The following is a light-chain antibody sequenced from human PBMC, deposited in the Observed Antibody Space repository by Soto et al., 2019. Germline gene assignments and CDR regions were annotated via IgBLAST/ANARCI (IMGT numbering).Light chain of an antibody. J-gene: IGKJ1*01. CDR1: QSSGSNY. CDR2: GAS. CDR3: QQYGSSPRT. Sequence: EIVLTQSPGTLSLSPGERATLSCKTSQSSGSNYLAWYQQKRGQAPRXVIYGASKRATGIPDRFSGSGAGTEFTLTISRLEPEDFEVDCCQQYGSSPRTFGQGTKVDIK. V-gene: IGKV3-20*01.